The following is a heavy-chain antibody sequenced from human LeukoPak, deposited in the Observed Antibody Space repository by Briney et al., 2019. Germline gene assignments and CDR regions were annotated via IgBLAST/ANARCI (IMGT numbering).Heavy chain of an antibody. CDR3: ARERSARCSGGSCYSGANWFDP. J-gene: IGHJ5*02. V-gene: IGHV1-46*01. D-gene: IGHD2-15*01. Sequence: ASLKASCKASGYTFTSYYMHWVRQAPGQGLEWMGIINPSGGSTSYAQKFQGRVTMTRDTSTSTVYMELSSLRSEDTAVYYCARERSARCSGGSCYSGANWFDPWGQGTLVTVSS. CDR1: GYTFTSYY. CDR2: INPSGGST.